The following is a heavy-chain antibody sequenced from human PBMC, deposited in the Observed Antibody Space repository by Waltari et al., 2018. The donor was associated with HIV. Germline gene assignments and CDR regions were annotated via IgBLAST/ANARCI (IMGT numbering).Heavy chain of an antibody. CDR2: IYTSGST. Sequence: QVQLQESGPGLVKPSQTLSLTCTVSGGSLRSGTYHWSWIRQPAGKGLEWIGRIYTSGSTNYNPSLKSRLTISVDTSKNQFSLKLSSVTAADTAVYYCARTRIPSSGWYVDYWGQGTLVTVSS. CDR3: ARTRIPSSGWYVDY. D-gene: IGHD6-19*01. V-gene: IGHV4-61*02. CDR1: GGSLRSGTYH. J-gene: IGHJ4*02.